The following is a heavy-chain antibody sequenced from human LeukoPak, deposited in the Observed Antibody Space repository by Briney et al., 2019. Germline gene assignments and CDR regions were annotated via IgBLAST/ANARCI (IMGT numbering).Heavy chain of an antibody. CDR2: INHSGST. Sequence: SETLSLTCTVSGGSISSYYWSWIRQPPGKGLEWIGEINHSGSTNYNPSLKSRVTISVDTSKNQFSLKLSSVTAADTAVYYCARGLYDILTGRANWFDPWGQGTLVTVSS. CDR1: GGSISSYY. V-gene: IGHV4-34*01. D-gene: IGHD3-9*01. CDR3: ARGLYDILTGRANWFDP. J-gene: IGHJ5*02.